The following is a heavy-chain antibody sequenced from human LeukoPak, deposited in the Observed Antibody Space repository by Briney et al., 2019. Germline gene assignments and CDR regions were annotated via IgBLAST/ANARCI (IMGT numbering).Heavy chain of an antibody. CDR1: GYTFTSYG. CDR2: ISGYNGNT. D-gene: IGHD3-10*01. V-gene: IGHV1-18*01. CDR3: ARGHVTMVRGVIRDNWFDP. J-gene: IGHJ5*02. Sequence: ASVKVSCKASGYTFTSYGISWVRQAPGQGLEWMGWISGYNGNTNYAQKFQDRVTMTTDTSTSTAYMELRSLRSEDTAVYYCARGHVTMVRGVIRDNWFDPWGQGTLVTVSS.